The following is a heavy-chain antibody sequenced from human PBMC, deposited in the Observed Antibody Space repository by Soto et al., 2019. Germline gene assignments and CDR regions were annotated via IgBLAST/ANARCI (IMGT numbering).Heavy chain of an antibody. V-gene: IGHV4-59*01. CDR2: IYCSGST. D-gene: IGHD1-26*01. Sequence: SETLSLTCTVSGGSISSYYWSWIRQPPGKGLEWIGYIYCSGSTNYNPSLKSRVTISVDTSKNQFSLKLSSVTAADTAVYYCAYSGFEPYYFDYWGQGTLVTVSS. CDR3: AYSGFEPYYFDY. J-gene: IGHJ4*02. CDR1: GGSISSYY.